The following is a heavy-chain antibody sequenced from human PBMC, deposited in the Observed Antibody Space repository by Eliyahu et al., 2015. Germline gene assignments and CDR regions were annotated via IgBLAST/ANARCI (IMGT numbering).Heavy chain of an antibody. CDR3: ARVGLLWFGELRPGDYYGMDV. J-gene: IGHJ6*02. V-gene: IGHV1-18*04. D-gene: IGHD3-10*01. CDR1: GYTFTSYG. CDR2: ISAYNGNT. Sequence: QVQLVQSGAEVKKPGASVKVSCKASGYTFTSYGISWVRRPPGPGLEWMGWISAYNGNTNYAQKLQGRVTMTTDTSTSTAYMELRSLRSDDTAVYYCARVGLLWFGELRPGDYYGMDVWGQGTTVTVSS.